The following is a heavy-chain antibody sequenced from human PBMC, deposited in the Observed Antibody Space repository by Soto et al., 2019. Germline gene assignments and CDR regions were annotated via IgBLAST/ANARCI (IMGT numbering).Heavy chain of an antibody. D-gene: IGHD1-1*01. CDR2: IYYSGST. Sequence: SETLSLTCTVSGGSISSYYWSWIRQPPGKGLEWIGYIYYSGSTNYNPSLKSRVTISVDTSKNQFSLKLSSVTAADTAVYYCARVGESTGDFDYWGQGTLVTVSS. CDR3: ARVGESTGDFDY. CDR1: GGSISSYY. J-gene: IGHJ4*02. V-gene: IGHV4-59*01.